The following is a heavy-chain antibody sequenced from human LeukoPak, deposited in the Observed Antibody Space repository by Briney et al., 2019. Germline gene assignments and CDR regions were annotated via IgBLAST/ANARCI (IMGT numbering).Heavy chain of an antibody. Sequence: SETLSLTCSVSCGHISRYYWRLIRQHPGKGPEGIGYIYYCGSTNYNPSLKSRVTISVDSSKNQFSLKLSPVTAADTAVYYCARVRRGGFFDYWGQGTLVTVSS. J-gene: IGHJ4*02. CDR1: CGHISRYY. D-gene: IGHD3-10*01. CDR2: IYYCGST. V-gene: IGHV4-59*01. CDR3: ARVRRGGFFDY.